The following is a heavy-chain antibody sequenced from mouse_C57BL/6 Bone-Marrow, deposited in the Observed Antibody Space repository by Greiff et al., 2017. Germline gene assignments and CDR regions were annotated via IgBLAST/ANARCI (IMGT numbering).Heavy chain of an antibody. CDR1: GYSFTACY. V-gene: IGHV1-77*01. Sequence: VQLQQSGPGLVKPSPSVTITCSASGYSFTACYINWVKQRPAQGLVWSGQYGPGSGSTYYNATFTGKATLTADKSSSTAYMQLSILTAEDSAADFCAREIYYDYDVGFGGWGKGTTLT. D-gene: IGHD2-4*01. CDR2: YGPGSGST. CDR3: AREIYYDYDVGFGG. J-gene: IGHJ2*01.